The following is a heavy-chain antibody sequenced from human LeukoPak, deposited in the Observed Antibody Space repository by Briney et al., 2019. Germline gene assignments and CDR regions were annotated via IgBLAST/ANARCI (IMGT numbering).Heavy chain of an antibody. J-gene: IGHJ6*02. Sequence: PGGSLRLSCAASGFTFSSYAMSWVRQAPGKGLEWVSGISGSGGSTYYADSVKGRFTISRDNSKNTVYLQMKSLRAEDTAVYYCAKDQKKGYYYDGMDVWGQGTTVTVSS. CDR3: AKDQKKGYYYDGMDV. CDR1: GFTFSSYA. V-gene: IGHV3-23*01. CDR2: ISGSGGST.